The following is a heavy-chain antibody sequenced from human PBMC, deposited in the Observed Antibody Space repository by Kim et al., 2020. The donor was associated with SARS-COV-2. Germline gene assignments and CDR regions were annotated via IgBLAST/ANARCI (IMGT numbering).Heavy chain of an antibody. J-gene: IGHJ5*02. CDR2: SKYT. Sequence: SKYTHYADSVKGRLTISRDNAQHSLYLQMNSLRAEDTAVYYCARDQIMSTWGQGTLVTVSS. D-gene: IGHD3-16*01. CDR3: ARDQIMST. V-gene: IGHV3-11*06.